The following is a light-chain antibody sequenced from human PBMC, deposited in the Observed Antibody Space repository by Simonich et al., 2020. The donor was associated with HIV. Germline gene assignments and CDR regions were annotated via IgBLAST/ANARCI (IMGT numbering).Light chain of an antibody. CDR2: EGS. CDR3: CSYAGSSTTYVV. Sequence: QSALTQPASVSGSPGQSITISCTGTSSDVGSYNLVSWYQQHPGTAPKLMLYEGSKWPSGVSKRCSGSKSGNTASLTISGLQAEDEADYYCCSYAGSSTTYVVFGGGTKLTVL. V-gene: IGLV2-23*01. CDR1: SSDVGSYNL. J-gene: IGLJ2*01.